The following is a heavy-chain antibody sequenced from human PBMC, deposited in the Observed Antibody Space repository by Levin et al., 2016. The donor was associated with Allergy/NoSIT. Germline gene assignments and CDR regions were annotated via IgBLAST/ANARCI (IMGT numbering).Heavy chain of an antibody. J-gene: IGHJ4*02. CDR1: GYSISSGYY. CDR3: ARTVVVPAAIGAFDY. Sequence: SQTLSLTCAVSGYSISSGYYWGWIRQPPGKGLEWIGSIYHSGSTYYNPSLKSRVTISVDTSKNQFSLKLSSVTAADTAVYYCARTVVVPAAIGAFDYWGQGTLVTVSS. CDR2: IYHSGST. D-gene: IGHD2-2*02. V-gene: IGHV4-38-2*01.